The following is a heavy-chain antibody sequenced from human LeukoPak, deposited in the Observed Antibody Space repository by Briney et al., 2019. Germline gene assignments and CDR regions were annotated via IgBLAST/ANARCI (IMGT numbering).Heavy chain of an antibody. CDR2: IYYSGST. CDR3: ARGGYQDFDY. D-gene: IGHD3-22*01. CDR1: GGSISSSSYY. Sequence: PSETLSLTCTVPGGSISSSSYYWGWIRQPPGKGLEWIGSIYYSGSTYYNPSLKSRVTISVDTSKNQFSLKLSSVTAADTAVYYCARGGYQDFDYWGQGTLVTVSS. V-gene: IGHV4-39*07. J-gene: IGHJ4*02.